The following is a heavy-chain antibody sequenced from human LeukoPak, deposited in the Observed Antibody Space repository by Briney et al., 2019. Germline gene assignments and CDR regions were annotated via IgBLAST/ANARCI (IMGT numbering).Heavy chain of an antibody. J-gene: IGHJ4*02. CDR1: GFTFNTYA. CDR3: AKERAGYTNPYYFDY. Sequence: GGSLRRSCAASGFTFNTYAMSRVRPGQGKGLEWGSTISGGGANTYYADSVRGRFTISRDNSKDTLYLHMNSLRAEDTAVYYCAKERAGYTNPYYFDYWGQGTLVTVSS. D-gene: IGHD3-16*02. V-gene: IGHV3-23*01. CDR2: ISGGGANT.